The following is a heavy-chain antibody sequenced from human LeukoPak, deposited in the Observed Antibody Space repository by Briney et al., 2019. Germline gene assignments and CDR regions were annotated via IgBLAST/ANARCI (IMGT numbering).Heavy chain of an antibody. J-gene: IGHJ3*02. CDR3: ARTYYDFWSGPDAFDI. D-gene: IGHD3-3*01. Sequence: GGSLRLSCAASGFTFNNYWMNWVRQAPEKGLVWVSRINSDGSSTNYVESVKGRSTISRDNAKNTLYLQMNSLRAEDTAVYYCARTYYDFWSGPDAFDIWGPGTMVTVSS. V-gene: IGHV3-74*01. CDR2: INSDGSST. CDR1: GFTFNNYW.